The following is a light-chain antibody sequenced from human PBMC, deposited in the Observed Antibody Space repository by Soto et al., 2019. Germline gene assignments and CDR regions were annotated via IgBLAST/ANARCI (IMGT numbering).Light chain of an antibody. V-gene: IGKV3-20*01. CDR2: DAS. Sequence: EIVLTQSTATLSLSPGERATLSCRASQSVSSYLAWYQQKPGQAPRLLIYDASSRAAGISDKFSGSGSGTDFTLTISRLEPEDFAVYFCHQYGTFPITFGQGTRLEIK. CDR1: QSVSSY. CDR3: HQYGTFPIT. J-gene: IGKJ5*01.